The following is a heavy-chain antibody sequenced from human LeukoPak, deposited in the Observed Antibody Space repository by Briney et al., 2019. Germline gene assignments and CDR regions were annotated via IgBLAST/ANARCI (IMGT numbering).Heavy chain of an antibody. CDR1: GYSISSDYY. CDR3: AREGNYDFWSGYPFTGFDY. D-gene: IGHD3-3*01. CDR2: IYHSGST. J-gene: IGHJ4*02. Sequence: PSETLSLTCAVSGYSISSDYYWGWIRQPPGKGLEWIGSIYHSGSTYYNPSLKSRVTISVDTSKNQFSLKLSSVTAADTAVYYCAREGNYDFWSGYPFTGFDYWGQGTLVTVSS. V-gene: IGHV4-38-2*02.